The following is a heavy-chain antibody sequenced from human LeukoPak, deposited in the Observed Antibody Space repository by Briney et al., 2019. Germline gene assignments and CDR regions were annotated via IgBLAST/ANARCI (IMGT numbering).Heavy chain of an antibody. CDR3: ARQNEVVVMDY. J-gene: IGHJ4*02. V-gene: IGHV4-59*08. CDR1: GGSINSYY. Sequence: PSETLSLTCIVSGGSINSYYWSWIWQPPGKGLEWIGYIYYSGSIKYNPSLKSRVTMSVDTSKNQFSLKLSSVTAADTAVYYCARQNEVVVMDYWGQGTLVTVSS. CDR2: IYYSGSI. D-gene: IGHD3-22*01.